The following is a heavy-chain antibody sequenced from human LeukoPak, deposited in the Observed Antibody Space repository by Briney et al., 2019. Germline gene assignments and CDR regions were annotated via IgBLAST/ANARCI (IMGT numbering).Heavy chain of an antibody. Sequence: SVKVSCKASGGTFSSYAISWVRQAPGQGLEWMGGIIPIFGTANYAKKFQGRVTITTDESTSTAYMELSSLRSEDTAVYYCARALGSGFPFDYWGQGTLVTVSS. CDR2: IIPIFGTA. V-gene: IGHV1-69*05. J-gene: IGHJ4*02. D-gene: IGHD3-22*01. CDR3: ARALGSGFPFDY. CDR1: GGTFSSYA.